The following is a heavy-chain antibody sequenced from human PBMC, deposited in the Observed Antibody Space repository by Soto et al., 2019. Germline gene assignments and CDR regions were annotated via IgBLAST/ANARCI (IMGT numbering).Heavy chain of an antibody. D-gene: IGHD1-26*01. CDR2: ISYDGSNK. J-gene: IGHJ6*02. CDR1: GFTFSSYG. V-gene: IGHV3-30*18. CDR3: AKDLYPKTPDSGSYVPYYYYYYGMDV. Sequence: PGGSLRLSCAASGFTFSSYGMHWVRQAPGKGLEWVAVISYDGSNKYYADSVKGRFTISRDNSKNTLYLQMNSLRAEDTAVYYCAKDLYPKTPDSGSYVPYYYYYYGMDVWGQGTTVTVSS.